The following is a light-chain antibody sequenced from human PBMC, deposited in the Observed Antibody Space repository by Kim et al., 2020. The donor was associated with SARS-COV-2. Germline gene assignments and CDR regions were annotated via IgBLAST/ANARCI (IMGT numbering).Light chain of an antibody. V-gene: IGLV6-57*02. CDR3: QSYDNTEWV. J-gene: IGLJ3*02. CDR1: KGRIATNY. CDR2: EHS. Sequence: GTTVTMSRTGSKGRIATNYVQWFQQRPARAPTTVIYEHSHRPSGVPERFSGSIDRSSNSASLTISGLKTEDEADYYCQSYDNTEWVLGGGTQLTVL.